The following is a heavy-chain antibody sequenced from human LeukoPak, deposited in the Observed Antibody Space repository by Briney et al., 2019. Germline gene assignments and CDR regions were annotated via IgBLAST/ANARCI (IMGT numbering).Heavy chain of an antibody. Sequence: GGSLRLSCAASGFTFSSYGMHWVRQAPGKGLEWVAFIRYDGSNKYYADSVKGRFTISRDNSKNTLYLQINSLRAEDTAVYYCAEAVLRYFDWLLPIDYWGQGTLVTVSS. CDR3: AEAVLRYFDWLLPIDY. CDR2: IRYDGSNK. V-gene: IGHV3-30*02. J-gene: IGHJ4*02. D-gene: IGHD3-9*01. CDR1: GFTFSSYG.